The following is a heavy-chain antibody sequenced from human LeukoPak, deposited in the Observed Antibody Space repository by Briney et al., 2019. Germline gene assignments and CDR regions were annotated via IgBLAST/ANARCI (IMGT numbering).Heavy chain of an antibody. Sequence: PGGSLRLSCAASGFTFSSFAMSWVRQAPGRGLEWVSGISERGGNTYYTDSVKGRFTISRDNSKNTLYLRMNSLRAEDTAIYYCAKDREAYCSGGSCYSAFDYWGQGTLVTVSS. CDR1: GFTFSSFA. CDR3: AKDREAYCSGGSCYSAFDY. V-gene: IGHV3-23*01. CDR2: ISERGGNT. D-gene: IGHD2-15*01. J-gene: IGHJ4*02.